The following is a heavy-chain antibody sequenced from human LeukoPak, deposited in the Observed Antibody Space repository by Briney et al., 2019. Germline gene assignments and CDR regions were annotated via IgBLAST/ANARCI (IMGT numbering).Heavy chain of an antibody. Sequence: ASVTVSCKASGYTFTGYYMHWVRQAPGQGLEWMGWINPNSGGTNYAQKFQGRVTMTRDTSISTAYMELSRLRSDDTAVYYCARGGYYYDSSGYYLDDYWGQGTLVTVSS. CDR2: INPNSGGT. D-gene: IGHD3-22*01. J-gene: IGHJ4*02. CDR1: GYTFTGYY. V-gene: IGHV1-2*02. CDR3: ARGGYYYDSSGYYLDDY.